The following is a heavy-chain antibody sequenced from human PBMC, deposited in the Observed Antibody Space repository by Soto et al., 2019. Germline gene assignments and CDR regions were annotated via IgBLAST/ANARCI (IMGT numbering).Heavy chain of an antibody. D-gene: IGHD3-3*01. CDR2: FIPIFGTG. J-gene: IGHJ4*02. CDR1: GGTFKNYA. CDR3: ATGVIWIGYFTVDS. V-gene: IGHV1-69*01. Sequence: QVQLVQSGAEVKKPGSSMRVSCKASGGTFKNYAFSWVRQAPGQGLEWMGGFIPIFGTGNYAEEFQGRVSITADESTKTVYMDLRSLRSDDTAVYYCATGVIWIGYFTVDSWGQGTRVTVSS.